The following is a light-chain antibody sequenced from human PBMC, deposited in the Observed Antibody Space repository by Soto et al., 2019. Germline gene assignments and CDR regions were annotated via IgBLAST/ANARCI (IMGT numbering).Light chain of an antibody. CDR1: QSISSW. V-gene: IGKV1-5*03. J-gene: IGKJ1*01. CDR3: QQYKSYSWT. Sequence: DIQMTQAPSTLSAYVGDRVTITCRASQSISSWLAWYQQKPGKAPKLLIYKASSLESGVPSRFSGSGSGTEFTLTISSLQTADFATYYCQQYKSYSWTFGQGTKVDI. CDR2: KAS.